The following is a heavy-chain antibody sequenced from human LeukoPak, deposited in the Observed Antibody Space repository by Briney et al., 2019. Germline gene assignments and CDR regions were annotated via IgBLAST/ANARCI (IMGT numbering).Heavy chain of an antibody. J-gene: IGHJ5*02. D-gene: IGHD3-22*01. V-gene: IGHV4-30-2*01. Sequence: PSETLSLTCTVSGGSISSGGYSWSWIRQPPGKGLEWIGYIYHSGSTYCNPSLKSRVTISVDRSKNQFSLKLSSVTAADTAVYYCARAQYYYDSSGQGWFDPWGQGTLVTVSS. CDR2: IYHSGST. CDR1: GGSISSGGYS. CDR3: ARAQYYYDSSGQGWFDP.